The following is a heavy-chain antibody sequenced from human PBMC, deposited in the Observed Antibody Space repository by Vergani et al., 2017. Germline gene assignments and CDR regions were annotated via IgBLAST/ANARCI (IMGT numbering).Heavy chain of an antibody. CDR3: ARGPNWVVPAERSFDY. CDR2: IHHSGST. CDR1: GGSFSGYY. V-gene: IGHV4-34*01. J-gene: IGHJ4*02. D-gene: IGHD2-2*01. Sequence: QVQLQQWGAGLLKPSETLSLTCAVYGGSFSGYYWSWIRQPPGKGLEWIGEIHHSGSTNYNPSLKSRVTISVDTPKNQFSLKLSSVTAADTAVYYCARGPNWVVPAERSFDYWGQGTLVTVSS.